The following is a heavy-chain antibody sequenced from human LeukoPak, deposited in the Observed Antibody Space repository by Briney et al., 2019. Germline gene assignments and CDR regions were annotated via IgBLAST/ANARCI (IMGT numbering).Heavy chain of an antibody. V-gene: IGHV1-2*02. CDR1: GYTFTGYY. CDR2: IHPNSGGT. Sequence: ASVKVSCKASGYTFTGYYFHWVRQAPGQGLEWMGWIHPNSGGTNSAQRFHDRVTMTRDTSISTAYMELRRLRSDDTAVYYCATNVWPELPLDPWGQGTLVTVSS. J-gene: IGHJ5*02. D-gene: IGHD5-24*01. CDR3: ATNVWPELPLDP.